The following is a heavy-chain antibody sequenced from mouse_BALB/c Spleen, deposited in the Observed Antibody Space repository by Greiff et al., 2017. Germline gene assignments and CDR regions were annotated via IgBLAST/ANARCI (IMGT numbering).Heavy chain of an antibody. CDR1: GFTFSSYG. CDR2: ISSGGSYT. V-gene: IGHV5-6*01. J-gene: IGHJ4*01. CDR3: ARGYGNYPYYAMDY. D-gene: IGHD2-10*02. Sequence: EVHLVESGGDLVKPGGSLKLSCAASGFTFSSYGMSWVRQTPDKRLEWVATISSGGSYTYYPDSVKGRFTISRDNAKNTLYLQMSSLKSEDTAMYYCARGYGNYPYYAMDYWGQGTSVTVSS.